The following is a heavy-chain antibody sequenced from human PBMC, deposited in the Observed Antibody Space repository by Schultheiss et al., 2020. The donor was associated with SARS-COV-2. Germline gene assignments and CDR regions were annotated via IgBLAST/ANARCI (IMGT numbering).Heavy chain of an antibody. V-gene: IGHV4-38-2*01. CDR1: GFSISIGYY. Sequence: LETLSLTCAVSGFSISIGYYWDWIRQPPGKGLEWIGSIYQSGSTFYNSSLKSRVTMSVDTSKNQFSLKLSSVTAADTAMYYCARPAHYWGQGTLVTVSS. CDR2: IYQSGST. CDR3: ARPAHY. J-gene: IGHJ4*02.